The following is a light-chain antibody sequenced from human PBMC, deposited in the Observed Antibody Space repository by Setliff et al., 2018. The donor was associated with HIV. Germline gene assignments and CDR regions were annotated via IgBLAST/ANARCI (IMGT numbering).Light chain of an antibody. Sequence: QSVLTQPPSVSGXXGQRXSXXXXGXXXNIVXXXDVHXYQXLPGTAPTLLIYDNMNRPAGVPDRFSGSKSGTSASLVITXXXTEDEADYYCHSYDNSMXXYVFGTGTKVTVL. J-gene: IGLJ1*01. CDR1: XXNIVXXXD. CDR2: DNM. V-gene: IGLV1-40*01. CDR3: HSYDNSMXXYV.